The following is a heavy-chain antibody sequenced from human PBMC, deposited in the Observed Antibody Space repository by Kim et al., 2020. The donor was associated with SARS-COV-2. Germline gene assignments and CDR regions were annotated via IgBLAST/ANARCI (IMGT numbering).Heavy chain of an antibody. CDR2: ISYDGSTK. D-gene: IGHD6-19*01. J-gene: IGHJ5*01. Sequence: GGSLRLSCAASGFTFSNYGMHWVRQAPCKGLEWVALISYDGSTKYYADSVKGRFTISRDNSKNSLYLQMNSLRAEDTAVYYCAGEDSRDWFEYWGQGTLVTVSS. V-gene: IGHV3-30*03. CDR3: AGEDSRDWFEY. CDR1: GFTFSNYG.